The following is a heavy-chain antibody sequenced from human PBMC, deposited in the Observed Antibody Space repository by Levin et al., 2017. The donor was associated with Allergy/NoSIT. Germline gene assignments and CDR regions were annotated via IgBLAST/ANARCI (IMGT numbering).Heavy chain of an antibody. J-gene: IGHJ6*02. CDR3: ARRVLTRAWLQLGYRSGMDV. D-gene: IGHD5-24*01. V-gene: IGHV3-23*01. CDR1: GFTFNKFA. Sequence: GESLKISWSASGFTFNKFAMSWVRQAPGKGLDWVSGISSSGSVTYYADSVKGRFAVSRDNSRNTLDLQMNNLAAEDTAVYYCARRVLTRAWLQLGYRSGMDVWGQGTTVAVSS. CDR2: ISSSGSVT.